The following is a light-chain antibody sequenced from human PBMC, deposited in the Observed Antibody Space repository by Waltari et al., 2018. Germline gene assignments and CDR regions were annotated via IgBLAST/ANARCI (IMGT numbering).Light chain of an antibody. CDR2: SNI. CDR3: ATWDDSLNVPV. J-gene: IGLJ3*02. CDR1: SSNIGGTS. Sequence: QSGLTQPPSASATPGQRVTLSCTGSSSNIGGTSVSWYQQVPGTAPKLLMYSNIRRPSGVPDRFSGSTSGTSASLAISGLQSDDAADYYCATWDDSLNVPVFGGGTRVTVL. V-gene: IGLV1-44*01.